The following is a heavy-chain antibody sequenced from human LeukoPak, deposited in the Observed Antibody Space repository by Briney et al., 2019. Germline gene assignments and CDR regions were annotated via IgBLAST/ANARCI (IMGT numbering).Heavy chain of an antibody. CDR3: ARDRSTMVRANDAFDI. CDR1: GGSISSGGYY. Sequence: SETLSLTYTVSGGSISSGGYYWSWIRQHPGKGLEWIGYIYYNGSTYYNPSLKSRVTISVDTSKNQFSLKLSSVAAADTAVYYCARDRSTMVRANDAFDIWGQGTMVTVSS. J-gene: IGHJ3*02. D-gene: IGHD3-10*01. V-gene: IGHV4-31*03. CDR2: IYYNGST.